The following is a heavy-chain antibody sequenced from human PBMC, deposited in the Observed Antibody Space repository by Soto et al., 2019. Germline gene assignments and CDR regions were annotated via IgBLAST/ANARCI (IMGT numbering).Heavy chain of an antibody. CDR1: GFTFSTFW. V-gene: IGHV3-74*01. J-gene: IGHJ4*02. CDR2: INGDGSST. D-gene: IGHD5-18*01. CDR3: ARDSDTYGYSKDDY. Sequence: EVQLVESGGGLVQPGGSLRLSCAASGFTFSTFWMHWVRQVPGKGLVWVSRINGDGSSTGYADSVKGRFTVSRDNAKNTLNLQMNSLRGEDTAIYYCARDSDTYGYSKDDYWGQGTLVSVSS.